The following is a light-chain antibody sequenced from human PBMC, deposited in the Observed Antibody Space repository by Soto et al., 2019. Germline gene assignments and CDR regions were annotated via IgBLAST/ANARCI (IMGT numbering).Light chain of an antibody. CDR3: QQYNNWPPWT. J-gene: IGKJ1*01. CDR1: QSVSSN. V-gene: IGKV3-15*01. Sequence: EIVMTQSPATLSVSPGERATLSCRASQSVSSNLAWYQQKPGQAPRLLIYGASTTATGIPARFSGSGSGTEFTHTVNSLQSEDFAVYYGQQYNNWPPWTFGQGTKVEIK. CDR2: GAS.